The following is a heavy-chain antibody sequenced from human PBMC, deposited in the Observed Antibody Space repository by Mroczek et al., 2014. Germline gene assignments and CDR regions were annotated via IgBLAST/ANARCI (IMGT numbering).Heavy chain of an antibody. Sequence: QVQLVESGPGLVKPSQTLSLTCTVSGGSISSGSYYWSWIRQPAGKGLEWIGRIYTSGSTNXNPSLKSRVTMSVDTSKNQFSLKLSSVTAADTAVYYCARDLCTNGVCYRGNWFDPWGQGTLVTVSS. CDR2: IYTSGST. CDR3: ARDLCTNGVCYRGNWFDP. J-gene: IGHJ5*02. CDR1: GGSISSGSYY. V-gene: IGHV4-61*02. D-gene: IGHD2-8*01.